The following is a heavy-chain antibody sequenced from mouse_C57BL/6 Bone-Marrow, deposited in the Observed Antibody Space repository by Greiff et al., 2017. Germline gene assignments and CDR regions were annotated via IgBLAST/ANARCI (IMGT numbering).Heavy chain of an antibody. CDR3: ARWAGDWYFDV. CDR2: ISSGSSTI. Sequence: EVMLVESGGGLVKPGGSLKLSCAASGFTFSDYGMHWVRQAPEKGLEWVAYISSGSSTIYYADTVKGRFTISRDNAKNTLFLQMTSLRSEDTAMYYCARWAGDWYFDVWGTGTTVTVSS. J-gene: IGHJ1*03. V-gene: IGHV5-17*01. CDR1: GFTFSDYG.